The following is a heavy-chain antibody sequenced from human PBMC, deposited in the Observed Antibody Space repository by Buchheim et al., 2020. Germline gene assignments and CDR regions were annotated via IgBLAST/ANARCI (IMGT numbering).Heavy chain of an antibody. Sequence: QVQLVQSGAEVKKPGASVRVSCKASGYTFSYHAMQWVRQAPGQRLEWMGWINAGNGNTKYSQKFQGRVTITRDTSANTAYMELSSLNSEDTAVYYCARVRSGSYRRVFNYWGQGTL. CDR1: GYTFSYHA. V-gene: IGHV1-3*01. CDR3: ARVRSGSYRRVFNY. CDR2: INAGNGNT. J-gene: IGHJ4*02. D-gene: IGHD1-26*01.